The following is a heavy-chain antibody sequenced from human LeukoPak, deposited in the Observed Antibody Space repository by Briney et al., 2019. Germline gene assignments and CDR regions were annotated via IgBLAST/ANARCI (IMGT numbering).Heavy chain of an antibody. Sequence: GGSLRLSCAASGFTFSSSGMPWVRQAPGKGLEWVAFIRFDGTNEYYIDSVKGRFTISRDNSKNTLYLQMNSLRTEDAAVFYCARDQGYFDSSGYQYYFDSWGRGTLVTVSS. CDR3: ARDQGYFDSSGYQYYFDS. CDR2: IRFDGTNE. D-gene: IGHD3-22*01. V-gene: IGHV3-30*02. CDR1: GFTFSSSG. J-gene: IGHJ4*02.